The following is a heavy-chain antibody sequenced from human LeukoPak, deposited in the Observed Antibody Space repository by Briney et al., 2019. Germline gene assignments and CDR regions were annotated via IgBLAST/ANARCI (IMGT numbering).Heavy chain of an antibody. J-gene: IGHJ4*02. CDR1: GFTFSSYA. D-gene: IGHD4-23*01. CDR2: ISGSGGST. V-gene: IGHV3-23*01. CDR3: AKGRDYGGSFDY. Sequence: PGGSLRLSCAASGFTFSSYAMSWVRQAPGKGLEWVSAISGSGGSTYYADSVRGRFTISRDNSKNTLYLQMNSLRAEDTAVYYCAKGRDYGGSFDYWGQGTLVTVSS.